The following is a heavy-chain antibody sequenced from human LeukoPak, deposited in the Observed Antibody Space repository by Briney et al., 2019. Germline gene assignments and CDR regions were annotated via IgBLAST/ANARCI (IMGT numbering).Heavy chain of an antibody. Sequence: GGSLRLSCAASGFTFSSHWMHWVRQAPGKGLVWVSHISGGGSITSYADSVKGRFTISRDNAKNTLYLQMNSLRAEDTAVYYCARDSGYVPDYWGQGTLVTVSS. J-gene: IGHJ4*02. D-gene: IGHD3-16*01. CDR2: ISGGGSIT. CDR3: ARDSGYVPDY. CDR1: GFTFSSHW. V-gene: IGHV3-74*01.